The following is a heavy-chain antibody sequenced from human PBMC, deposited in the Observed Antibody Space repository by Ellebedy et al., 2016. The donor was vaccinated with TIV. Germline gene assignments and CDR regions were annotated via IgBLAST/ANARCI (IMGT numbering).Heavy chain of an antibody. CDR3: ARGQTYGMDV. CDR1: GYTLTTYH. J-gene: IGHJ6*02. CDR2: INPSGGST. Sequence: AASVKVSCKASGYTLTTYHMHWVRQAPGQAPEWRGIINPSGGSTTYAKKFQGRVTMTMDTTTSTVYMELSSLRSEDTAVYYCARGQTYGMDVWGQGTTVTVSS. V-gene: IGHV1-46*01.